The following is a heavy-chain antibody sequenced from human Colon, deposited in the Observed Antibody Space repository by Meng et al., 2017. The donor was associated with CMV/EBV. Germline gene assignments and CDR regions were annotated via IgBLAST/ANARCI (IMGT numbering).Heavy chain of an antibody. Sequence: GGSLRLSCAASGVTFSSYEMTWVRQAPGKGLEWVASINSYAYNIGYADSVKGRFTISRDNAKNSLYLQMNSLGAEDTAVYFCVREIRRAWFDPWGQGTLVTVSS. CDR1: GVTFSSYE. V-gene: IGHV3-48*03. CDR3: VREIRRAWFDP. CDR2: INSYAYNI. J-gene: IGHJ5*02.